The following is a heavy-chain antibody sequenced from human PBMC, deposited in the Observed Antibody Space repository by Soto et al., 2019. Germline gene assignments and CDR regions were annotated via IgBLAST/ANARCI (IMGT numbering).Heavy chain of an antibody. D-gene: IGHD2-8*01. CDR2: INPSGGST. V-gene: IGHV1-46*01. CDR3: ARDRNGFPFDY. J-gene: IGHJ4*02. Sequence: ASVKVSCKASGYTFTSYYMHLVRQAPGQGLEWMGIINPSGGSTSYAQKFQGRVTMTRDTSTSTVYMELSSLRSEDTAVYYCARDRNGFPFDYWGQGTLVTVSS. CDR1: GYTFTSYY.